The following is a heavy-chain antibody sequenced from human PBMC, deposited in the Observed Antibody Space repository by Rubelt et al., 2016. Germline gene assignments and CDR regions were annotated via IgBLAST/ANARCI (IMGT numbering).Heavy chain of an antibody. J-gene: IGHJ6*02. CDR3: ARSYSNYRDGYYYYYGMDV. D-gene: IGHD4-11*01. CDR1: GGTFSSYA. CDR2: IIPILGIA. Sequence: LVQSGAEVKKPGSSVKVSCKASGGTFSSYAISWVRQAPGQGLEWMGRIIPILGIANYAQKFQGRVTITADKSTSTAYMELSSLRSEDTAVYYCARSYSNYRDGYYYYYGMDVWGQGTTVTVSS. V-gene: IGHV1-69*04.